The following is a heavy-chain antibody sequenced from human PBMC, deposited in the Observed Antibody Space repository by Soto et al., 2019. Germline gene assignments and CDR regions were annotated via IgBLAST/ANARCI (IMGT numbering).Heavy chain of an antibody. CDR2: IYHSGST. D-gene: IGHD3-3*01. Sequence: PSETLSLTCAVSGGSISSSNWWSWVRQPPGKGLEWIGEIYHSGSTNYNPSLKSRVTISVDKSKNQFSLKLSSVTAADTAVYYCARGRRITIFGVPNPSHGMDVWGQGTTVTVSS. CDR3: ARGRRITIFGVPNPSHGMDV. CDR1: GGSISSSNW. V-gene: IGHV4-4*02. J-gene: IGHJ6*02.